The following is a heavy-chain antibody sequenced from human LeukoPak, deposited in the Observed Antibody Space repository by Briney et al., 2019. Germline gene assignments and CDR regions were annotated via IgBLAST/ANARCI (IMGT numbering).Heavy chain of an antibody. J-gene: IGHJ4*02. CDR3: VRGSSSFYDSSGYSYYFDN. D-gene: IGHD3-22*01. Sequence: GTSLRLSCAASGFTFNSYAIHWVRQAPGKGLEWVTIISYDGRTKYYADCVKGQFIISRDNSKDTLYLQMDSLRPEDTAVYYCVRGSSSFYDSSGYSYYFDNWGQGTLVTVSS. V-gene: IGHV3-30*04. CDR1: GFTFNSYA. CDR2: ISYDGRTK.